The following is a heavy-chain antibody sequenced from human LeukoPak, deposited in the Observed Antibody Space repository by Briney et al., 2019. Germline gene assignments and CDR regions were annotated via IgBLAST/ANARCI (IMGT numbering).Heavy chain of an antibody. D-gene: IGHD3-10*01. CDR2: IIPIFGTA. CDR3: AGIPGESYYFDY. J-gene: IGHJ4*02. V-gene: IGHV1-69*01. Sequence: SVKVSCKASGGTFSSYAISWVRQAPGQGFEWMGGIIPIFGTANYAQKFQGRVTITADESTSTAYMELSSLRSEDTAVYYCAGIPGESYYFDYWGQGTLVTVSS. CDR1: GGTFSSYA.